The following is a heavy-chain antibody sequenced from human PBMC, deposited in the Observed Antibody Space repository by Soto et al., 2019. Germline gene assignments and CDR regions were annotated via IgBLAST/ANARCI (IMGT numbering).Heavy chain of an antibody. Sequence: QVQPLESGPGLVKPWDTLSLTCTVSGAYISDFSWSWIRQPAGKGLEWIGRITVNGNTQYNPSFRSRVTMSMDTSRNQFSLNLQSATAADTALYYCARESGENWTYEAHWGQGTLVTVSS. CDR1: GAYISDFS. CDR3: ARESGENWTYEAH. V-gene: IGHV4-4*07. CDR2: ITVNGNT. J-gene: IGHJ1*01. D-gene: IGHD1-7*01.